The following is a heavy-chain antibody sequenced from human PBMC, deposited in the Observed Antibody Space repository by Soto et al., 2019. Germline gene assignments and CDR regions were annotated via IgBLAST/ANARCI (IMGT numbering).Heavy chain of an antibody. D-gene: IGHD5-12*01. Sequence: EVQLVESGGGLVQPGGSLRLSCAASGFTFSSYSINWVRQAPGKGLKWVSYISSSSSTIYYADSVKGRFTISRDNAKNSLYLQMNSLRAEDTAVYYCARADSGYAHGYYYYGMDVWGQGTTVTVSS. J-gene: IGHJ6*02. CDR3: ARADSGYAHGYYYYGMDV. V-gene: IGHV3-48*01. CDR1: GFTFSSYS. CDR2: ISSSSSTI.